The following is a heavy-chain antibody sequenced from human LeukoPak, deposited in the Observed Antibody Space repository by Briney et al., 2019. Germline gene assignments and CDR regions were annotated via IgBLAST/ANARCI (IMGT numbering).Heavy chain of an antibody. CDR2: ISYDGSNK. Sequence: PGGSLRLSCTAPGFTFSSYGMHWVRQAPGKGLEWVAVISYDGSNKYYADSVKGRFTISRDNSKNTLYVQMNSLRAEDTAVYYCARDPAKFWSGHDYWGQGTLVTVSS. J-gene: IGHJ4*02. CDR3: ARDPAKFWSGHDY. CDR1: GFTFSSYG. V-gene: IGHV3-30*03. D-gene: IGHD3-3*01.